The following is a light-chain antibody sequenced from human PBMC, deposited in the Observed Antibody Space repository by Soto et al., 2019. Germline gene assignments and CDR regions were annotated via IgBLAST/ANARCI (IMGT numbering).Light chain of an antibody. V-gene: IGKV3-11*01. J-gene: IGKJ1*01. Sequence: IVLTQSPATLTLSPGERATLSXRASQSVSSYLAWYQQKPGQAPRLLIYDASNRATGIPARFSGSGSGTDFTLTISSLEPEDFAVYYCQQRSNWLWTFGQGTKVDI. CDR1: QSVSSY. CDR3: QQRSNWLWT. CDR2: DAS.